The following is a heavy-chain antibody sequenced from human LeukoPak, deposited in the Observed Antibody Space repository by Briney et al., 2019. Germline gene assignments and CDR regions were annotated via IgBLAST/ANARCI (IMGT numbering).Heavy chain of an antibody. Sequence: SETLSLTCTVSGGSISSSSYYWGWIRQPPGKGLEWIRYIYYSGSTKYNPSLKSRVTISVDTSKNQFSLKPSSVTAADTAVYYCAREGDYDFWSGYQNWFDPWGQGTLVTVSS. CDR2: IYYSGST. CDR1: GGSISSSSYY. V-gene: IGHV4-61*01. D-gene: IGHD3-3*01. CDR3: AREGDYDFWSGYQNWFDP. J-gene: IGHJ5*02.